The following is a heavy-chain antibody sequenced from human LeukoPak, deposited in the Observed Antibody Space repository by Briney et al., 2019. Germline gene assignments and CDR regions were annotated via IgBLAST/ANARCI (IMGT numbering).Heavy chain of an antibody. Sequence: GGSLRLSCAASGFTFDDFGMSWVRQAPGKGLEWVSGMNWNGASTGYADSVKGRFTISRDNAKNSLYLQRNSLRAEDTALYYCARRVDGSGRYRGYYYYYMDVWGKGTTVTISS. D-gene: IGHD3-10*01. V-gene: IGHV3-20*04. CDR2: MNWNGAST. CDR1: GFTFDDFG. CDR3: ARRVDGSGRYRGYYYYYMDV. J-gene: IGHJ6*03.